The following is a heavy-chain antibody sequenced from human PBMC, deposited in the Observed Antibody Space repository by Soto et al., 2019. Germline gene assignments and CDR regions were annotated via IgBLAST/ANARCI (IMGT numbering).Heavy chain of an antibody. CDR1: GISFNTAW. V-gene: IGHV3-15*07. D-gene: IGHD5-12*01. J-gene: IGHJ5*02. CDR3: ARDLRAWTSNWFDP. Sequence: GSLRLSCAASGISFNTAWMSWVRQAPGKGLEWVGRIKSKADGGTTDYAAPVKGRFTISRDDSKNTLYLQMDSLKTEDTAVYYCARDLRAWTSNWFDPWGQGTLVTVS. CDR2: IKSKADGGTT.